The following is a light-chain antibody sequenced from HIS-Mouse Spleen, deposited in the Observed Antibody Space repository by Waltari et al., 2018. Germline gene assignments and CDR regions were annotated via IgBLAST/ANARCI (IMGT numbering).Light chain of an antibody. CDR2: DVS. V-gene: IGLV2-11*01. CDR3: CSYAGSDTGV. CDR1: SSDVGGYNY. Sequence: QSALTQPRSVSGSPGQSVTISCTGTSSDVGGYNYVSWYQQHPGKAPKLMTYDVSKRPSGVPDRFSGSKSGNTASLTISGLQAEDEADYYCCSYAGSDTGVFGTGTKVTVL. J-gene: IGLJ1*01.